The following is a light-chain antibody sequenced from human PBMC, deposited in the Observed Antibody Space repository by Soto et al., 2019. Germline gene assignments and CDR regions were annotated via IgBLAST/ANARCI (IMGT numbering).Light chain of an antibody. CDR2: DAS. V-gene: IGKV3-11*01. CDR3: HQRNDWPWT. CDR1: QSVSIN. J-gene: IGKJ1*01. Sequence: EIVLTQSPATLSLSPGERATLSCRASQSVSINLAWYQQKPGQAPRLLIYDASSRATGIPGRFSGSGSGTDFTLTISNLEPEDFAVYYCHQRNDWPWTFGQGAKVEIK.